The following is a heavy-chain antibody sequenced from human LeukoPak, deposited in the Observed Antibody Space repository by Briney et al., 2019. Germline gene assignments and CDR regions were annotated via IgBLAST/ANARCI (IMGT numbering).Heavy chain of an antibody. CDR3: ARLPNYYFDS. D-gene: IGHD5-24*01. CDR2: ISGGGDII. CDR1: GFTFSDYY. V-gene: IGHV3-11*01. Sequence: GGSLRLSCAASGFTFSDYYMSWIRQAPGKGLEWVSYISGGGDIIYYADSVKGRSTISRDNAKNTPFLQMNSLRAEDTAVYYCARLPNYYFDSWDQGTQVTVSS. J-gene: IGHJ4*02.